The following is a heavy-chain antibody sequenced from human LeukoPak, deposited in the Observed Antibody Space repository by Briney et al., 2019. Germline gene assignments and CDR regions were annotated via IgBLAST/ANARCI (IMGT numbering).Heavy chain of an antibody. CDR2: IYYSGST. D-gene: IGHD3-10*01. CDR3: ARAFGPDYFDY. V-gene: IGHV4-59*01. Sequence: SETLSLTCTVSGGSISSYYWSWIRQPPGKGLEWIGYIYYSGSTNYNPSLKSRVTISVDTSKNQFSLKLSSVTAADTAVYYCARAFGPDYFDYRGQGTLVTVSS. CDR1: GGSISSYY. J-gene: IGHJ4*02.